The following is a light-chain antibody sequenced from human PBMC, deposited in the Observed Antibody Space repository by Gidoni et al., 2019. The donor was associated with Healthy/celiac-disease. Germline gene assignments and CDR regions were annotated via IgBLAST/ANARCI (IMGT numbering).Light chain of an antibody. J-gene: IGKJ4*01. V-gene: IGKV1-33*01. CDR3: QQYDNPPLT. CDR2: DAS. Sequence: DIQMTQSPSSLSASVGDRVTITCQASQDISNYLNWYQQKPGKAHKLLIYDASNLETGVPSRFSGSGSGTDFTFTISSLQPADIATYYCQQYDNPPLTFGGGTKVEIK. CDR1: QDISNY.